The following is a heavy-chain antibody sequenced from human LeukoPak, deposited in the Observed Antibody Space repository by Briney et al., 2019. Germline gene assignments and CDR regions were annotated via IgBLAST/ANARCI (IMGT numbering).Heavy chain of an antibody. CDR3: ARDLLSSWVGLGY. CDR1: GFTFSSYS. D-gene: IGHD2-15*01. CDR2: ITSSSSCI. J-gene: IGHJ4*02. V-gene: IGHV3-21*01. Sequence: PGGSLRPSCAASGFTFSSYSMNWVRQAPGKGLEWVSSITSSSSCIYYADSVKGRFTISRDNAKNSVYLQMNSLRAEDTAVYYCARDLLSSWVGLGYWGRGTLVTVSS.